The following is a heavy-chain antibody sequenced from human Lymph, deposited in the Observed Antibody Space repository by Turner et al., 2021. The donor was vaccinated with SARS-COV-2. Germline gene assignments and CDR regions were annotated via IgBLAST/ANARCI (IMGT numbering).Heavy chain of an antibody. J-gene: IGHJ4*02. CDR1: GFTFSSYA. CDR2: ISASGATT. D-gene: IGHD1-1*01. Sequence: EVQLLESGGGLVQPGGSLRLPCAVSGFTFSSYAMSWVRQAPGKGLEWVSAISASGATTYYADSVKGRFTISRDNSKNTLYLQMNSLRAEDTAVYYCAKDPNWYVLSAVDYWGQGTLVTVSS. V-gene: IGHV3-23*01. CDR3: AKDPNWYVLSAVDY.